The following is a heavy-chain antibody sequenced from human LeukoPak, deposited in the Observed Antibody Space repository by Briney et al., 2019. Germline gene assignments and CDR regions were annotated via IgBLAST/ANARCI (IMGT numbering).Heavy chain of an antibody. V-gene: IGHV3-7*01. D-gene: IGHD2-15*01. CDR3: ARDRSYYYMDV. CDR2: IKPDGSEK. J-gene: IGHJ6*03. CDR1: GFTFSNYW. Sequence: GGSLRLSCAASGFTFSNYWMAWVRQAPGKGPERVANIKPDGSEKYYVDSVKGRFTISRDNAKNSLFLQMNSLRAEDTAVYYCARDRSYYYMDVWGKGTTVTVSS.